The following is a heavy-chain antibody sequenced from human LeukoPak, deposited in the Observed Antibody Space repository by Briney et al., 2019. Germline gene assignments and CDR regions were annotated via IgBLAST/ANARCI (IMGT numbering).Heavy chain of an antibody. CDR1: GFTFSTYW. Sequence: PGGSLRLSCAASGFTFSTYWMSWVRQAPGKGLEWVANINQDGSEKNFVDSVKGRFAISRDNAKNSLYLQMNSLRAEDTAVYYCGRGMDVWGQGTTVTVSS. V-gene: IGHV3-7*04. CDR3: GRGMDV. CDR2: INQDGSEK. J-gene: IGHJ6*02.